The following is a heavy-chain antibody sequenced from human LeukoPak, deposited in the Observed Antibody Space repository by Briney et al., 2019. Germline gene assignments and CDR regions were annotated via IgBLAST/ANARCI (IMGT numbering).Heavy chain of an antibody. D-gene: IGHD3/OR15-3a*01. CDR2: IYHSGST. CDR1: GGSISSSNW. V-gene: IGHV4-4*02. Sequence: SETLSLTCAASGGSISSSNWWSWVRPPPGKGLERIGEIYHSGSTNYNPSLKSRVNISVDKSKNQFSLRLTSVTAADTAVYYCARQTGSGLFILPGGQGTLVTVSS. CDR3: ARQTGSGLFILP. J-gene: IGHJ4*02.